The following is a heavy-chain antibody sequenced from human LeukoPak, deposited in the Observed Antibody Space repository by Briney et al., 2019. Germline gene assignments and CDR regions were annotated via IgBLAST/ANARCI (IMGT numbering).Heavy chain of an antibody. D-gene: IGHD6-13*01. CDR2: ISSSSSYI. J-gene: IGHJ4*02. CDR3: ARGSGIAAAARAPDH. Sequence: GGSLRLSCAASGFTFSSYSMNWVRQAPGKGLEWVSSISSSSSYIYYADSVKGRFTISRDNAKNSLYLQMNSLRAEDTAVYYCARGSGIAAAARAPDHWGQGTLVTVSS. CDR1: GFTFSSYS. V-gene: IGHV3-21*01.